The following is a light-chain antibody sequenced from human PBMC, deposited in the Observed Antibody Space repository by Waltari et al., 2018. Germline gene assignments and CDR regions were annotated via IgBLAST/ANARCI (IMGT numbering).Light chain of an antibody. CDR3: QHSDT. CDR2: GAS. V-gene: IGKV3-15*01. J-gene: IGKJ2*01. CDR1: QSVSSN. Sequence: EIVMTQSPGTLSVSPGEKATLSCRASQSVSSNLAWYQQKPGQSPRLLIYGASTRATVIPARFSGSGSGTDFTLTISSLQSEDFAVYYCQHSDTFGQGTKLEIK.